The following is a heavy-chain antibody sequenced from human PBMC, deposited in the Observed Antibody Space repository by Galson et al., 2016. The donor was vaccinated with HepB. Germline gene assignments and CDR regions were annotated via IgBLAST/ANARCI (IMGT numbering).Heavy chain of an antibody. D-gene: IGHD1-14*01. V-gene: IGHV3-23*01. CDR2: FSGGGGST. J-gene: IGHJ3*02. Sequence: SLRLSCAASGFTFSSYAMSWVRQAPGKGLEWVSSFSGGGGSTSDPATVQGRVTVARANSKKTHYLQMDRLRAEDSAKNYCAKYHMVHYPPPDAFDIWGQGTMVTVSS. CDR1: GFTFSSYA. CDR3: AKYHMVHYPPPDAFDI.